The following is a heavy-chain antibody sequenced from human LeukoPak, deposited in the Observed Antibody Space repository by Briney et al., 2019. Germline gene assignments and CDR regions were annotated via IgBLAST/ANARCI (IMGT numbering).Heavy chain of an antibody. D-gene: IGHD3-22*01. V-gene: IGHV1-2*02. CDR1: GYTFTGHY. CDR2: INPNSGGT. J-gene: IGHJ4*02. Sequence: ASVKVSCKASGYTFTGHYMNWVRQAPGQGLEWMGWINPNSGGTNYAQKFQGRVTMTRDTSISTAYMELSSLRSDDTAVYYCARVEYHYDSSGYYAYWGQGTLVTVSS. CDR3: ARVEYHYDSSGYYAY.